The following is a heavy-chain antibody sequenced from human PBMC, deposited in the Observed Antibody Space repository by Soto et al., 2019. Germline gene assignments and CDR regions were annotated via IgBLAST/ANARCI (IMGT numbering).Heavy chain of an antibody. J-gene: IGHJ6*02. CDR2: ISYDGTNK. D-gene: IGHD4-17*01. CDR1: GFTFSTYG. V-gene: IGHV3-30*18. Sequence: QVQLVESGGGEVQPGRSLTISCAASGFTFSTYGMHWVRQTPGKGLEWVAVISYDGTNKFYSDSVKGRFTISRDTFKNTLTLQMNSLRADDTAVYSCAKDLQSYGDYDYYCYGMDVWGLGTRVTVS. CDR3: AKDLQSYGDYDYYCYGMDV.